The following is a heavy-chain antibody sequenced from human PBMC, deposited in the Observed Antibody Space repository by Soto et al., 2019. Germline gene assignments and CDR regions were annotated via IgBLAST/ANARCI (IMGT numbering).Heavy chain of an antibody. CDR1: GFTFSNYW. J-gene: IGHJ4*02. V-gene: IGHV3-74*01. Sequence: EVQLVESGGGLVQPGGSLRLSCAASGFTFSNYWMHWVRQVPGKGLVWVSRIKKDGSGTYYADSVKGRLTMSRDNAKNTLYLQMNSLRAEDTAVYYCARGDGDYYDGNGYLGRHWGQGTLVTVSS. D-gene: IGHD3-22*01. CDR2: IKKDGSGT. CDR3: ARGDGDYYDGNGYLGRH.